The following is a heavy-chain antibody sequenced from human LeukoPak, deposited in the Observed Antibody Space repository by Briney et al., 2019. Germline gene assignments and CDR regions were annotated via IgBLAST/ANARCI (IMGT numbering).Heavy chain of an antibody. CDR2: MNPNSGNT. D-gene: IGHD6-19*01. J-gene: IGHJ5*02. Sequence: ASVKVSCKASGYTFTTYAMNWVRQAPGQGLEWMGWMNPNSGNTGYAQKFQGRVTMTRNTSISTAYMELSSLRSEDTAVYYCARVVSSGWYIWFDPWGQGTLVTVSS. V-gene: IGHV1-8*02. CDR3: ARVVSSGWYIWFDP. CDR1: GYTFTTYA.